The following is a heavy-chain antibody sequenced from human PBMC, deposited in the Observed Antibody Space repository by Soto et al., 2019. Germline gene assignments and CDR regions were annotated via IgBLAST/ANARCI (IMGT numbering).Heavy chain of an antibody. CDR3: AADLAAAGYYFDY. CDR1: GFTFTSSA. Sequence: SVKVSCKASGFTFTSSAVQWVRQARGQRLEWIGWIVVGSGNTNYAQKFQERVTITRDMSTSTAYMELSSLRSEDTAVYYCAADLAAAGYYFDYWGQGTLVTVSS. J-gene: IGHJ4*02. D-gene: IGHD6-13*01. V-gene: IGHV1-58*01. CDR2: IVVGSGNT.